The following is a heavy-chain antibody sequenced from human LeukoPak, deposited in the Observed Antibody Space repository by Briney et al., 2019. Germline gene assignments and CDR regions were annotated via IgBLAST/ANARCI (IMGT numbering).Heavy chain of an antibody. J-gene: IGHJ4*02. CDR3: AKTLEDFWSGYYPFDY. CDR2: ISGSGGST. D-gene: IGHD3-3*01. Sequence: GGSLRLSCAASGFTFSSYAMSWVRQAPGKGLEWVSAISGSGGSTYYADSVKGRFTISRDNSKNTLYLQMNSLRAEDTAVYYCAKTLEDFWSGYYPFDYWGQGTLVTVSS. CDR1: GFTFSSYA. V-gene: IGHV3-23*01.